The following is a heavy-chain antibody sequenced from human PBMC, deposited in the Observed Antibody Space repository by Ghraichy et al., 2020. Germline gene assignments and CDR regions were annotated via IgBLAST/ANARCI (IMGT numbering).Heavy chain of an antibody. CDR1: GFTLSTYA. CDR3: AKGPHREIPGGH. Sequence: GGSLRLSCAASGFTLSTYAMTWVRQAPGKRLEWLANIGQDGNEKWYVDSVKGRFTISRDNAKNSLYLQMNSLRVEDTAVYYCAKGPHREIPGGHWGQGTLVTVSS. J-gene: IGHJ4*02. D-gene: IGHD3-16*01. V-gene: IGHV3-7*01. CDR2: IGQDGNEK.